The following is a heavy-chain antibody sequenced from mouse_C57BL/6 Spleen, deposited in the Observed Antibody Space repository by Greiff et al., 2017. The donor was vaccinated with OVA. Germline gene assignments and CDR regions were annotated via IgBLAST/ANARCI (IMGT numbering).Heavy chain of an antibody. CDR3: AREELYYDARDY. D-gene: IGHD4-1*01. J-gene: IGHJ4*01. V-gene: IGHV7-1*01. CDR2: SRNKANDYTT. Sequence: VKVVESGGGLVQSGRSLRLSCATSGFTFSDFYMEWVRQAPGQGLEWIAASRNKANDYTTEFSASVNGRFIDTRDNYQSILYRQMNDLRDEDTAIYYCAREELYYDARDYWGQGTSVNVSS. CDR1: GFTFSDFY.